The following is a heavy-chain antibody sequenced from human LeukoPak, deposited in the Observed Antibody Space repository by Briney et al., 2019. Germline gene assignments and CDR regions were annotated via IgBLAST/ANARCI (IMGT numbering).Heavy chain of an antibody. J-gene: IGHJ5*02. CDR2: IHPNSGGT. D-gene: IGHD2-2*01. CDR1: GYTFTRYY. CDR3: ARDECSSTSCYFSRWFDP. Sequence: ASVKVSCKASGYTFTRYYMHWVRQAPGQGLEWMGWIHPNSGGTNYAQNFQGRVTMTRDTSISTAYMELSRLRSDDTAVYYCARDECSSTSCYFSRWFDPWGQGTLVTVSS. V-gene: IGHV1-2*02.